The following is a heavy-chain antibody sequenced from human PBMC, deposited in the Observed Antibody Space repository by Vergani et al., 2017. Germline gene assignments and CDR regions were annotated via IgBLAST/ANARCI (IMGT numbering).Heavy chain of an antibody. CDR1: GFTFNHYA. D-gene: IGHD5-12*01. V-gene: IGHV3-23*01. CDR2: ISGSGGST. CDR3: AKANPRNSGYDYLYYYHAMDV. J-gene: IGHJ6*02. Sequence: EVQLLESGGDLVQPGGSLRLSCAASGFTFNHYAMNWVRQAPGKGLEWVSGISGSGGSTYYAGSVKGRFTISRDSSKNTLYLQRNSLSAGDTAVYYSAKANPRNSGYDYLYYYHAMDVWGQGTTVTVSS.